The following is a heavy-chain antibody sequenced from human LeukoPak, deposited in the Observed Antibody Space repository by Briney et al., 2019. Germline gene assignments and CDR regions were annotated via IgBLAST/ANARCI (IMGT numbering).Heavy chain of an antibody. CDR1: GYTFTSYA. CDR2: INPSGGST. CDR3: ARDPMTTVTTDGMDV. Sequence: ASVKVSCKASGYTFTSYAMNWVRQAPGQGLEWMGIINPSGGSTSYAQKFQGRVTMTRDTSTSTVYMELSSLRSEDTAVYYCARDPMTTVTTDGMDVWGQGTTVTVSS. V-gene: IGHV1-46*01. D-gene: IGHD4-17*01. J-gene: IGHJ6*02.